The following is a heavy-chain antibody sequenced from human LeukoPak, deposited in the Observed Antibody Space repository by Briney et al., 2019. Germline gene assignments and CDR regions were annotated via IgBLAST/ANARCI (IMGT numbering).Heavy chain of an antibody. D-gene: IGHD1-26*01. Sequence: PSETLSFTCAVSGYSISSGYYWGWIRQPPGKGLEWIGSIYHSGSTYYNPSLKSRVTISVDTSKNQFSLKLSSVTAADTAVYYCARQDSGSYGVLDYWGQGTLVTVSS. J-gene: IGHJ4*02. CDR3: ARQDSGSYGVLDY. CDR1: GYSISSGYY. CDR2: IYHSGST. V-gene: IGHV4-38-2*01.